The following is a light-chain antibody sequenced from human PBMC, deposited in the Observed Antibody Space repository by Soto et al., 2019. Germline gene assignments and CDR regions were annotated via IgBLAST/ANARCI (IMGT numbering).Light chain of an antibody. CDR1: QSVSSY. CDR2: RTS. CDR3: QQYNNWPRST. J-gene: IGKJ4*02. Sequence: IMLLHPRPTLSESPGERAALSFRASQSVSSYLAWYQQKPGQAPRLLMFRTSSRATGFPGRFSGSGSGTEFNLTISSLHSEDFGVYYCQQYNNWPRSTFGGGTKVDI. V-gene: IGKV3D-15*01.